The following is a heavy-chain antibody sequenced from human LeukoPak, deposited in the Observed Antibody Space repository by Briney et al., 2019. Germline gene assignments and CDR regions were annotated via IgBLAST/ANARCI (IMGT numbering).Heavy chain of an antibody. J-gene: IGHJ3*02. Sequence: PSVKLSCKSAGYSFTIFHMNWVRQAPGQGPEGMGGVNPDNGNTGFAQKFQGRATITQNSSVTTVYMELSSLTSEDTAVYYCATTYCAGDCPNAFDISGEGTMVTVSS. D-gene: IGHD2-21*02. CDR3: ATTYCAGDCPNAFDI. V-gene: IGHV1-8*03. CDR1: GYSFTIFH. CDR2: VNPDNGNT.